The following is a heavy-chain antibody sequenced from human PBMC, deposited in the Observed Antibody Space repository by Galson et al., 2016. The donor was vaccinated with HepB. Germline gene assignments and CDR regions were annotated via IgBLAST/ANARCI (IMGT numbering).Heavy chain of an antibody. V-gene: IGHV3-7*05. CDR3: AGWTTSTNY. Sequence: SLRLSCAGSDFAFNTFWMNWVRQAPGKGLDWVANINPDGSQHRYVDSVHGRFTISRDNSKNSLYLQMNSLRAEDAAVYYCAGWTTSTNYWGQGTLVAVSS. D-gene: IGHD2-2*01. CDR2: INPDGSQH. J-gene: IGHJ4*02. CDR1: DFAFNTFW.